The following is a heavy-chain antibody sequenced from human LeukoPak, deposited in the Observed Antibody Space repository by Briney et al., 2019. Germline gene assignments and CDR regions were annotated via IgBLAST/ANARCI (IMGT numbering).Heavy chain of an antibody. CDR2: IKQDGSEK. V-gene: IGHV3-7*01. CDR1: GFTFSSYW. J-gene: IGHJ3*02. D-gene: IGHD4-11*01. CDR3: ARETYSNYKLGGAFDI. Sequence: PGGSLRLSCAASGFTFSSYWMSWVRQAPGKGLEWVANIKQDGSEKYYVDSVKGRFTISRDNAKNSLYLQMNSLRAEDTAVYYCARETYSNYKLGGAFDIWGQGTMVTVSS.